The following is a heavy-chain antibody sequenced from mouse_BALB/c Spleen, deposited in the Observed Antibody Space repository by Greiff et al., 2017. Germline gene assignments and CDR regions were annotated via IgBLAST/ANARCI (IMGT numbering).Heavy chain of an antibody. D-gene: IGHD1-1*01. Sequence: EVQLQQSGAELVRPGALVKLSCKASGFNIKDYYMHWVKQRPEQGLEWIGWIDPENGNTIYDPKFQGKASITADTSSNTAYLQLSSLTSEDTAVYYCARDDYYGYWGQGTTLTVSS. V-gene: IGHV14-1*02. CDR2: IDPENGNT. CDR1: GFNIKDYY. CDR3: ARDDYYGY. J-gene: IGHJ2*01.